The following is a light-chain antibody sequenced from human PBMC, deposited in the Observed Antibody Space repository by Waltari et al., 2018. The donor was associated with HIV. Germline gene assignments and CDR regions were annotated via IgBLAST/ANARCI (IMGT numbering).Light chain of an antibody. V-gene: IGLV1-51*01. CDR2: DNH. Sequence: QSVLTQPPSVSAAPGQKVTISCPGSSSNIGNTYVSWYQQLPGTAPKLLIFDNHKRPSGIPDRFSGSKSGTSATLGITGLQAGDEADYYCGTWDSSLTAGVFGGGTNLTVL. J-gene: IGLJ2*01. CDR1: SSNIGNTY. CDR3: GTWDSSLTAGV.